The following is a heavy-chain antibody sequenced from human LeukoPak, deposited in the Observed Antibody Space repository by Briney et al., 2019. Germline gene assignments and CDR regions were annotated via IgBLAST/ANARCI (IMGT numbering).Heavy chain of an antibody. J-gene: IGHJ4*02. D-gene: IGHD3-10*01. CDR2: ISYDGSNK. V-gene: IGHV3-30*04. CDR3: ARDSRGSFDY. CDR1: GFTFSSYA. Sequence: GGSLRLSCAASGFTFSSYAMHWVRQAPGKGLEWVAVISYDGSNKYYADSVKGRFTISRDNSKNTLYLQMNSLRAEDTAVYYWARDSRGSFDYWGQGTLVTVPS.